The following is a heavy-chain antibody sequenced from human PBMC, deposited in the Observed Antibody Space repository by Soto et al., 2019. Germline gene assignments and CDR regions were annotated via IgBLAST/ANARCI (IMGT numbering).Heavy chain of an antibody. Sequence: GGSLRLSCAASGFTFSSYAMHWVRQAPGKGLEWVAVISYDGSNKYYADSVKGRFTISRDNSKNTLYLQMNSLRAEDTAVYYCARGGTGYSSSWYSADYYYGMDVWGQGTTVTVSS. D-gene: IGHD6-13*01. V-gene: IGHV3-30-3*01. CDR3: ARGGTGYSSSWYSADYYYGMDV. CDR1: GFTFSSYA. CDR2: ISYDGSNK. J-gene: IGHJ6*02.